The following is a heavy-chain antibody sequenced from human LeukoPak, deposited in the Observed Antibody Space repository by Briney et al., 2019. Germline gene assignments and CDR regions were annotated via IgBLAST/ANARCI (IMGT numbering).Heavy chain of an antibody. V-gene: IGHV3-30*18. Sequence: PGGSLRLSCAASGFTFSSYGMHWVRQAPGKGLECVAVISYDGSNKYYADSVKGRFTISRDNSKNTLYLQMNSLRAEDTAVYYCAKDGMYYYDSSDYYDGYYFDYWGQGTLVTVSS. D-gene: IGHD3-22*01. J-gene: IGHJ4*02. CDR2: ISYDGSNK. CDR1: GFTFSSYG. CDR3: AKDGMYYYDSSDYYDGYYFDY.